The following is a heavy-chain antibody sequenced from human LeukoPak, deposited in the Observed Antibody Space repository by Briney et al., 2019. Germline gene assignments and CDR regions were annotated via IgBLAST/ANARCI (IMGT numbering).Heavy chain of an antibody. CDR2: INPNSGGT. Sequence: ASVKVSCKASGYTFTGYYMHWVRQAPGQGLEWMGWINPNSGGTSYAQKFQGRVTMTRDTSISTAYMELSRLRSDDTAVYYCARDRRPLLWFGELWFDPWGQGTLVTVSS. D-gene: IGHD3-10*01. CDR3: ARDRRPLLWFGELWFDP. V-gene: IGHV1-2*02. CDR1: GYTFTGYY. J-gene: IGHJ5*02.